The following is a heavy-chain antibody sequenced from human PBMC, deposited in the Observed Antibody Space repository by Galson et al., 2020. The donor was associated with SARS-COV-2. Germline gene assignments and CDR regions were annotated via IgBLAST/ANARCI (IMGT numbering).Heavy chain of an antibody. CDR2: ISYDGSNK. CDR3: ARNLAYSYGNPFDY. CDR1: GFTFSSYA. D-gene: IGHD5-18*01. V-gene: IGHV3-30*04. Sequence: LKISCAASGFTFSSYAMHWVRQAPGKGLEWVAVISYDGSNKYYADSVKGRFTISRDNSKNTLYLQMNSLRAEDTAVYYCARNLAYSYGNPFDYWGQGTLVTVSS. J-gene: IGHJ4*02.